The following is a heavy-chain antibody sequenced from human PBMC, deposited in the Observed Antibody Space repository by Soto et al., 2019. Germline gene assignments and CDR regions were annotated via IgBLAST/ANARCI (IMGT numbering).Heavy chain of an antibody. CDR3: ARGRDGDY. V-gene: IGHV1-18*01. Sequence: QVHLVQSGAEVKKPGASVKVSCQGSGYAFTTYGITWVRQAPGQGLEWMGWISAHNGNTNYAQKLQGRVTVTRDTSTSTAYKELRSRRYDYTAVYYCARGRDGDYWGQGALVTVSS. CDR2: ISAHNGNT. CDR1: GYAFTTYG. D-gene: IGHD6-6*01. J-gene: IGHJ4*02.